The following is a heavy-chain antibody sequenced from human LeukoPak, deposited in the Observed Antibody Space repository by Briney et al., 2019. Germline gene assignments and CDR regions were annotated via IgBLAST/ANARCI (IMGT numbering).Heavy chain of an antibody. J-gene: IGHJ3*02. Sequence: GGSLRLSCAASGFTFSSFVMSWVRQAPGKGLEWVSTISGSGRSTYYADSMKGRFTISRDNAKNSLYLQMNSLRAEDTAVYYCAREGMEDAFDIWGQGTMVTVSS. CDR1: GFTFSSFV. CDR2: ISGSGRST. V-gene: IGHV3-23*01. D-gene: IGHD6-13*01. CDR3: AREGMEDAFDI.